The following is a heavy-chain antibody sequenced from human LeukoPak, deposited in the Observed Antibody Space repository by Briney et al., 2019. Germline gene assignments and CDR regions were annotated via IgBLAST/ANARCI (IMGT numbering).Heavy chain of an antibody. CDR2: IWYDGRNE. V-gene: IGHV3-33*01. J-gene: IGHJ4*02. CDR3: ARDQSVRWYDY. D-gene: IGHD4-23*01. CDR1: RFTFKNFG. Sequence: GRSLRLSCAASRFTFKNFGMHWVRQAPGKGLEWVAVIWYDGRNEYYAESVKGRFTISRDNSKNMLYLQMNSLRAEDMAVYYCARDQSVRWYDYWGQGTLVTVSS.